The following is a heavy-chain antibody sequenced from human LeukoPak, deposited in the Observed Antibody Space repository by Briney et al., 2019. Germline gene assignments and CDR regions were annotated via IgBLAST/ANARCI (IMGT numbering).Heavy chain of an antibody. Sequence: PGGSLRLTRAASGFTFSSYGLHWVRQPPAKGREWGAFIRYDGGNKYYADSVKGRFSITSDNSKNSQYLQMNSLRDEDTAVYYCAKDDYYGSGSLYYFDYWGQGTLVTVSS. CDR3: AKDDYYGSGSLYYFDY. D-gene: IGHD3-10*01. V-gene: IGHV3-30*02. CDR1: GFTFSSYG. J-gene: IGHJ4*02. CDR2: IRYDGGNK.